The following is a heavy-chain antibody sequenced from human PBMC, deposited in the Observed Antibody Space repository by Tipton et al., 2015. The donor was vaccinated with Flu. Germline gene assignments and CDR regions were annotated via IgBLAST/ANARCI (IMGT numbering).Heavy chain of an antibody. Sequence: TLSLTCTVSGGSISSGSYYWSWIRQPAGKGLEWIGRIYPSGGTDYNPNLKSRVTISGDTSKNQFSPRLSSVTAADTAVYYCARSTYYYGSGSSDYWGQGTLVTVSS. CDR3: ARSTYYYGSGSSDY. D-gene: IGHD3-10*01. CDR1: GGSISSGSYY. CDR2: IYPSGGT. J-gene: IGHJ4*02. V-gene: IGHV4-61*02.